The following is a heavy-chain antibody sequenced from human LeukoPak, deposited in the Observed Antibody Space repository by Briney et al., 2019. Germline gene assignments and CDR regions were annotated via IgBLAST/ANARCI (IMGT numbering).Heavy chain of an antibody. J-gene: IGHJ6*03. CDR2: ISSSSSYI. V-gene: IGHV3-21*01. Sequence: GGSLRLSCAASGFTFSSYSMDWVRQAPGKGLEWVSSISSSSSYIYYADSVKGRFTISRDSAKNSLYLQMNSLRAEDTAVYYCARHREYYYYMDVWGKGTTVTVSS. CDR3: ARHREYYYYMDV. CDR1: GFTFSSYS.